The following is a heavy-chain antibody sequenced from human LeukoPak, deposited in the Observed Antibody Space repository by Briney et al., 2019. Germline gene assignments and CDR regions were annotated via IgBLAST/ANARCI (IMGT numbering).Heavy chain of an antibody. Sequence: ESLKISCQGSGYSFTSYWIGWVPQMTGKGVEWMWILYAGDYDTRYSSTFQGQVTISADKSISTTYLQWSRLKASDNDMYYCARRITMVRGVPHFDYWGQGTLVTVAS. D-gene: IGHD3-10*01. CDR3: ARRITMVRGVPHFDY. CDR1: GYSFTSYW. V-gene: IGHV5-51*01. CDR2: LYAGDYDT. J-gene: IGHJ4*02.